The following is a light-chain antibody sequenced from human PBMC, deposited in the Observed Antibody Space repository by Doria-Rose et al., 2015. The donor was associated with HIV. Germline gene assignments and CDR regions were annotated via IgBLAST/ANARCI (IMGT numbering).Light chain of an antibody. V-gene: IGKV3-20*01. CDR2: DGS. CDR1: QSFSSTY. J-gene: IGKJ1*01. Sequence: TQSPGTLSLSPGERATLSCRASQSFSSTYLACHQQKPGQAPSLLIYDGSTRATGIPDRFSASRSETDFTRTINRREPEDFALYYCHQYGTSWTFGQGTKVEI. CDR3: HQYGTSWT.